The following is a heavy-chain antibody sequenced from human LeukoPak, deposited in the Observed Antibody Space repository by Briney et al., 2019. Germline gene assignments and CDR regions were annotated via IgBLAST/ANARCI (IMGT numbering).Heavy chain of an antibody. Sequence: GGSLRLSCAASGFTFSSYAMSWVRQAPGKGLEWVSAISGSGGSTYYADSVKGRFTISRDNPKNTLYLQMNSLRAEDTAVYYCALTTVTTYSFDYWGQGTLVTVSS. CDR3: ALTTVTTYSFDY. D-gene: IGHD4-17*01. V-gene: IGHV3-23*01. CDR2: ISGSGGST. CDR1: GFTFSSYA. J-gene: IGHJ4*02.